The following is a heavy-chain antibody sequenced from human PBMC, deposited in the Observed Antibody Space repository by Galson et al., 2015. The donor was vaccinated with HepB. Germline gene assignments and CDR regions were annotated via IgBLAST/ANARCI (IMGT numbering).Heavy chain of an antibody. J-gene: IGHJ6*02. CDR3: ARENQQLVRIFDYYGLDV. D-gene: IGHD6-13*01. Sequence: SLRLSCAASGFTFSSYSMNWVRQAPGKGLEWVAVISYDGNKKNYADSVKGRFTISRDNSKNTVYLQMNSQRAEDTAVYYCARENQQLVRIFDYYGLDVWGQGTTVTVS. V-gene: IGHV3-30*03. CDR2: ISYDGNKK. CDR1: GFTFSSYS.